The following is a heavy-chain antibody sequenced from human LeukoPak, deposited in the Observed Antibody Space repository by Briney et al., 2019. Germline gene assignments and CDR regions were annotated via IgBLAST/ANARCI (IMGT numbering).Heavy chain of an antibody. CDR3: ASLTYGDPDHY. CDR1: GASVTSSLYY. D-gene: IGHD4-17*01. Sequence: SETLSLTCTVSGASVTSSLYYWGWIRQPPGKGLEWIGSIYYTGGTFSNPSLKSRVTFSVDTSKNQFSLELNSLTVADTAVYHCASLTYGDPDHYWGQGTLVTVSS. V-gene: IGHV4-39*01. J-gene: IGHJ4*02. CDR2: IYYTGGT.